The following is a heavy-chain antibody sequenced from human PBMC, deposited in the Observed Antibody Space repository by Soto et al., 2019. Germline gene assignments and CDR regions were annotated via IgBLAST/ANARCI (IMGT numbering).Heavy chain of an antibody. CDR2: INPNSGDT. V-gene: IGHV1-2*02. J-gene: IGHJ4*02. CDR3: ARDIVVVPAAIRDRLYYFDY. D-gene: IGHD2-2*01. Sequence: ASVKVSCKASGYTFTGYYMHWVRQAPGQGLEWMGWINPNSGDTNYAQKFQGRVTMTRDTSTSTAYMELRSLRSDDTAVYYCARDIVVVPAAIRDRLYYFDYWGQGTLVTVSS. CDR1: GYTFTGYY.